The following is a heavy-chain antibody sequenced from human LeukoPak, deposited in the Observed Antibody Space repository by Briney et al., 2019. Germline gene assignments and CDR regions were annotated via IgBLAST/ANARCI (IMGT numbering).Heavy chain of an antibody. D-gene: IGHD5-18*01. Sequence: SETLSLTCTVSGGSISSYYWSWIRQPPGKGLEWIGYIYYSGSTNYNPSLESRVTISVDTSKNQFSLKLSSVTAADTAVYYCARGGYSYGGYFDYWGQGTLVTVSS. CDR3: ARGGYSYGGYFDY. CDR1: GGSISSYY. J-gene: IGHJ4*02. CDR2: IYYSGST. V-gene: IGHV4-59*01.